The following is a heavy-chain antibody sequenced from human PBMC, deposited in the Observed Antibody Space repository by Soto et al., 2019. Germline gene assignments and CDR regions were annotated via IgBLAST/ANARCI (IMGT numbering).Heavy chain of an antibody. CDR3: ARRCSGSYYDY. CDR2: ISGSSDST. J-gene: IGHJ4*02. D-gene: IGHD1-26*01. CDR1: GFTFSSYA. V-gene: IGHV3-23*01. Sequence: EVQLLESGGGLVQPGGSLRFSCAASGFTFSSYAMNWVRQAPGKGLEWVSVISGSSDSTYYADSVKGRFTISRDNSKNTQYLQMNSLGVEDTAIYYCARRCSGSYYDYWGQGTLVTVSS.